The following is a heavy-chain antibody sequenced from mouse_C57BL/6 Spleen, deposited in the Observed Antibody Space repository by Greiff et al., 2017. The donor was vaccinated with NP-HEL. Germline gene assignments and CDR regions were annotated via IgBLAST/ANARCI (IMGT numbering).Heavy chain of an antibody. Sequence: QVQLKQPGAELVKPGASVKMSCKASGYTFTSYWITWVKQRPGQGLEWIGDIYPGSGSTNYNEKFKSKATLTVDTSSSTAYMQLSSLTSEDSAVYYCARVDTTVVAKGYYAMDYWGQGTSVTVSS. CDR1: GYTFTSYW. J-gene: IGHJ4*01. D-gene: IGHD1-1*01. CDR3: ARVDTTVVAKGYYAMDY. CDR2: IYPGSGST. V-gene: IGHV1-55*01.